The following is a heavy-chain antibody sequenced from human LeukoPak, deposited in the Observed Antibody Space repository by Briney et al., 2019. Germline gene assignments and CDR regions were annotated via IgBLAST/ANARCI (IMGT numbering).Heavy chain of an antibody. Sequence: GGSLRLSCAASGFTFGDFAMCWVRQTPGKGLEWVSGISWNSGSRGYADSVKGRFTISRDNGKSSLYLQMNSLRPEDTAFYYCAKGPAYYYNSGSQHFDSWGQGTLVTVSS. D-gene: IGHD3-10*01. CDR2: ISWNSGSR. V-gene: IGHV3-9*01. CDR3: AKGPAYYYNSGSQHFDS. J-gene: IGHJ4*02. CDR1: GFTFGDFA.